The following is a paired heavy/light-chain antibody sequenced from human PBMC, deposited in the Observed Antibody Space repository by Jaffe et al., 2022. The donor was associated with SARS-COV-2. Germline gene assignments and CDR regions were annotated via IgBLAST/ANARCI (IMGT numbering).Light chain of an antibody. J-gene: IGKJ1*01. CDR1: QSISTF. CDR2: AAS. V-gene: IGKV1-39*01. CDR3: QQSYSTLWT. Sequence: DIQMTQSPSSLSASVGDRVTVTCRASQSISTFLNWYQQKPGKAPKLLIYAASSLQSGVPSRFSGSGSGTDFTLTISRLQPEDFATYYCQQSYSTLWTFGQGTKVEIK.
Heavy chain of an antibody. CDR3: AHTSTVTNVRGPDY. CDR2: IYWDDDK. J-gene: IGHJ4*02. D-gene: IGHD4-17*01. CDR1: GFSLSTSGVG. Sequence: QITLKESGPTLVKPTQTLTLTCIFSGFSLSTSGVGVGWIRQPPGKALEWLALIYWDDDKRYSPSLESRLTITKDTSKNQVVLTMTNMDPLDTATYYCAHTSTVTNVRGPDYWGQGTLVTVSS. V-gene: IGHV2-5*02.